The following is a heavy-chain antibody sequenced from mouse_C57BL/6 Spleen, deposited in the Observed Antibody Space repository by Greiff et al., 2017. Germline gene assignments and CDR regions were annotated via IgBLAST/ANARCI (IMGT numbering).Heavy chain of an antibody. J-gene: IGHJ3*01. D-gene: IGHD2-5*01. CDR3: AKNSNYLAWFAY. CDR1: GFSLTSYG. V-gene: IGHV2-5*01. CDR2: IWRGGST. Sequence: VQGVESGPGLVQPSQSLSITCTVSGFSLTSYGVHWVRQSPGKGLEWLGVIWRGGSTDYNAAFMSRLSITKDNSKSQVFFKMNSLQADDTAIYYCAKNSNYLAWFAYWGQGTLVTVSA.